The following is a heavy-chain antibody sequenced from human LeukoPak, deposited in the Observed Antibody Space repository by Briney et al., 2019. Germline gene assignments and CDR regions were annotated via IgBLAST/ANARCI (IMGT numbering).Heavy chain of an antibody. CDR3: ARARPEEWELTFDY. CDR1: GFTFSSYG. V-gene: IGHV3-7*01. J-gene: IGHJ4*02. D-gene: IGHD1-26*01. CDR2: IKQDGSGK. Sequence: GGSLRLSCAASGFTFSSYGMSWVRQATGEGLEWVANIKQDGSGKYYVDSVNGRLTISRDNAMNSQYLQMNSLRAEGTAVYYFARARPEEWELTFDYWGQGTLVTVSS.